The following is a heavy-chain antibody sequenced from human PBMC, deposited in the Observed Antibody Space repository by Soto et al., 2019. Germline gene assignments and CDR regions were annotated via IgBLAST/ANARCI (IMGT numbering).Heavy chain of an antibody. CDR1: GYTFTRYG. CDR3: AMVDVYVTPSPQDV. V-gene: IGHV1-18*01. Sequence: GASVKVSCKASGYTFTRYGIGWARQAHGQGLEWMGWINTYNGNTNYAQNVQGRVTLTTDTSTSTAYMELRSLRSNDTAIYYCAMVDVYVTPSPQDVWGQGTTVTVSS. D-gene: IGHD3-16*01. CDR2: INTYNGNT. J-gene: IGHJ6*02.